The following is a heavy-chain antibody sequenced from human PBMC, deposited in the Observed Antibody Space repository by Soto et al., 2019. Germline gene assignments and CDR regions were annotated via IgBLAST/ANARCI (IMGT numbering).Heavy chain of an antibody. CDR3: ARPHSVATTRAADYFDK. V-gene: IGHV5-51*01. CDR1: GYYFTSYW. J-gene: IGHJ4*02. CDR2: IYPGDSDT. Sequence: GDSLKISCRGSGYYFTSYWIAWVRQMPGKGPEYMGIIYPGDSDTTYSPSFQGQVTFSADKSINTAYLLWNSLKASDTAMYYCARPHSVATTRAADYFDKWGQGTPVTVSS. D-gene: IGHD5-12*01.